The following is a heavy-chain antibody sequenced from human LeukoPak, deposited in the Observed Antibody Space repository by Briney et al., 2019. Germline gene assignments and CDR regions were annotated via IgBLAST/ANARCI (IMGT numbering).Heavy chain of an antibody. CDR3: ARDRGSSEVYYYYYGMDV. J-gene: IGHJ6*02. V-gene: IGHV4-59*01. Sequence: SETLSLTCTVSGGSISSYYWSWIRQPPGKGLEWIGDIYYSGSTNYNPSLKGRVTISVDTSKNQFSLKLSSVTAADTAVYYSARDRGSSEVYYYYYGMDVWGQGTTVTVSS. CDR2: IYYSGST. CDR1: GGSISSYY. D-gene: IGHD6-6*01.